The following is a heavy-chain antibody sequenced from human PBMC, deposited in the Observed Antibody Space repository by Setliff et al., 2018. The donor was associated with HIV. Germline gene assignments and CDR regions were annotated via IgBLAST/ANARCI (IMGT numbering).Heavy chain of an antibody. J-gene: IGHJ4*02. CDR3: ARLRYYDILTGYAFDY. CDR1: GGYISGSSHY. D-gene: IGHD3-9*01. CDR2: ISYSENI. Sequence: SLTCTVSGGYISGSSHYWGWIRQPPGKGLEWIGSISYSENIYYNPSLKSRVTISADTSKKQFSLKLSSVTAADTAVYYCARLRYYDILTGYAFDYWGQGTLVTVSS. V-gene: IGHV4-39*01.